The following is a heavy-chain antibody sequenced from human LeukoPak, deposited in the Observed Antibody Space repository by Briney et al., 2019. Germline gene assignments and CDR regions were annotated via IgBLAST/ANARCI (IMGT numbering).Heavy chain of an antibody. CDR2: FTGNGVGT. CDR1: GFTFSGDA. Sequence: TGASLRLSCAASGFTFSGDAMSWVRQAPGKGLEWVSAFTGNGVGTYYEDSVKGRFTISRDNSKNTLYLQMNSLRADDTAVYYCAKRVSGWYQIDYWGQGTLVTVSS. V-gene: IGHV3-23*01. D-gene: IGHD6-19*01. CDR3: AKRVSGWYQIDY. J-gene: IGHJ4*02.